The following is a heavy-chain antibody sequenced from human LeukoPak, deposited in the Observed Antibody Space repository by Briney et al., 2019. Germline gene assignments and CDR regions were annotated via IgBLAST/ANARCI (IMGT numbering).Heavy chain of an antibody. D-gene: IGHD6-6*01. V-gene: IGHV3-30*04. CDR3: ARVSSSDNYFDY. Sequence: PGGSLRLSCAASGFTFSSYAMHWVRQAPGKGLEWVAVISYDGSNKYYADSVKGRFTISRDNSKNTLYLQMNSLRAEDTAVYYCARVSSSDNYFDYWGQGTLVTVSS. J-gene: IGHJ4*02. CDR1: GFTFSSYA. CDR2: ISYDGSNK.